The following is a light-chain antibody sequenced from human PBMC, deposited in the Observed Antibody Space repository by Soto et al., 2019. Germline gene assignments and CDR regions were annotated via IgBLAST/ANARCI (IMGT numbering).Light chain of an antibody. CDR2: GAS. J-gene: IGKJ2*01. V-gene: IGKV3-20*01. CDR1: QSVSGIY. CDR3: QHYYTSPPYT. Sequence: EIVLTQSPGTLSLSPGERATLSCRASQSVSGIYLAWYQQKPGQAPRLLIYGASSRATGIPDRFSGSGSGTDFTLTIGRLEPEDFAVYYCQHYYTSPPYTFGQGTRVEIK.